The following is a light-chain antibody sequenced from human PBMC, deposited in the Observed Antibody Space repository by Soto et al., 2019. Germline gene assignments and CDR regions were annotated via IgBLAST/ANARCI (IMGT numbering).Light chain of an antibody. Sequence: SYELTQPPSVSVAPGKKARITCGGNNIGSKSVHWYQQKPGQAPVLVIYYDSDRPSGIPERFSGSNSGNTATLTISRVEAGDEADYYCQVWDSSSDHLDVFGTGTKLTVL. CDR3: QVWDSSSDHLDV. J-gene: IGLJ1*01. CDR2: YDS. CDR1: NIGSKS. V-gene: IGLV3-21*04.